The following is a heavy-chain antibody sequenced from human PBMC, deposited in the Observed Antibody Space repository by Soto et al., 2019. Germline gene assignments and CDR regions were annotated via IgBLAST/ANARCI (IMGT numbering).Heavy chain of an antibody. CDR3: ARDIVVVPAAIPPGPPYYGMDV. D-gene: IGHD2-2*02. CDR2: INPNSGGT. CDR1: GYTFTGYY. Sequence: ASVKVSCKASGYTFTGYYMHWVRQAPGQGLEWMGWINPNSGGTNYAQKFQGWVTMTRDTSISTAYMELSRLRSDDTAVYYCARDIVVVPAAIPPGPPYYGMDVWGQGTTVTVPS. J-gene: IGHJ6*02. V-gene: IGHV1-2*04.